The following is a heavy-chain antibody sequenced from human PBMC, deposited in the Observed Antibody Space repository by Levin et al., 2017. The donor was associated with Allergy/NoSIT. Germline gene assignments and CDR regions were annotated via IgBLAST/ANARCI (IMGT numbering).Heavy chain of an antibody. J-gene: IGHJ6*02. CDR1: GFTFSSSD. CDR2: TSRSSSHI. CDR3: ARDLAAVARIGGMDV. V-gene: IGHV3-21*01. Sequence: PGGSLRLSCAASGFTFSSSDMNWVRQAPGKGLEWVSYTSRSSSHIYYADSLRGRFTISRDNAKHTLYLQLNSLTAEDTSVYYCARDLAAVARIGGMDVWGQGTTVTVSS. D-gene: IGHD6-13*01.